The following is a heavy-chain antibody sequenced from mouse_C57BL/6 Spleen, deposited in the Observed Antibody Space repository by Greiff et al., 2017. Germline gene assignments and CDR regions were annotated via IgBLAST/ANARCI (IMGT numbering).Heavy chain of an antibody. Sequence: VQLQQSGAELVRPGTSVKVSCKASGYAFTNYLIEWVKQRPGQGLEWIGVINPGSGGTNYNEKFKGKATLTADKSSSTAYMQLSSLTSEDSAVXFCARTTSYGSNYWGQGTTLTVSS. J-gene: IGHJ2*01. V-gene: IGHV1-54*01. CDR1: GYAFTNYL. D-gene: IGHD1-1*01. CDR2: INPGSGGT. CDR3: ARTTSYGSNY.